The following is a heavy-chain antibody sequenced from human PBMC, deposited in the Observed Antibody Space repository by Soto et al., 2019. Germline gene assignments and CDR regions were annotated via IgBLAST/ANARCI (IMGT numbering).Heavy chain of an antibody. CDR2: ISSSSSTI. D-gene: IGHD2-15*01. CDR1: GFTFSSYS. CDR3: ASGGIFYYYGMDV. Sequence: RRLSCAASGFTFSSYSMNWVRQAPGKGLEWVSYISSSSSTIYYADSVKGRFTISRDNAKNSLYSQMNSLRDEDTAVYYCASGGIFYYYGMDVWGQGTTVTVSS. J-gene: IGHJ6*02. V-gene: IGHV3-48*02.